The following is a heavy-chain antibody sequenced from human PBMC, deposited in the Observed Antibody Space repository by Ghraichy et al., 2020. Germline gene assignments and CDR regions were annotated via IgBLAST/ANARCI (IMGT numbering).Heavy chain of an antibody. Sequence: GESLNISCAASGFTFSSYAMSWVRQAPGKGLEWVSAISGSGGSTYYADSVKGRFTISRDNSKNTLYLQMNSLRAEDTAVYYCAKEGEAARHYYYYYGMDVWGQGTTVTVSS. V-gene: IGHV3-23*01. D-gene: IGHD6-6*01. CDR2: ISGSGGST. J-gene: IGHJ6*02. CDR1: GFTFSSYA. CDR3: AKEGEAARHYYYYYGMDV.